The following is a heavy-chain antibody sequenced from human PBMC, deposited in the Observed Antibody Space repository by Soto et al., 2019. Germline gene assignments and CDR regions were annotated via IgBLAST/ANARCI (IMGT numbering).Heavy chain of an antibody. V-gene: IGHV3-23*01. CDR2: ISGSGGST. J-gene: IGHJ4*02. CDR3: ARRASGWFFDY. CDR1: GFTFSSYA. D-gene: IGHD6-19*01. Sequence: EVQLLESGGGLVQPGGSLRLSCAASGFTFSSYAMSWVRQAPGKGLEWVSVISGSGGSTYYADSVKGRFTISRDNSKNTLHLQMNSLRAEVTAVYYCARRASGWFFDYWGQGTLVTVSS.